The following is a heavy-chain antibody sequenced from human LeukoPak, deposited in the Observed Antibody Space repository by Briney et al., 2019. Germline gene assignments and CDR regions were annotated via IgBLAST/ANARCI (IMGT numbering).Heavy chain of an antibody. Sequence: ASVKVSCKASGYTFTSYYMYWVRQAPGQGLEWMGIINPSGGSTSYAQKFQGRVTMTRDTSTTTVYMELSSLRFEDTAVYYCARELHATYYFDFWGQGTLVTVSS. D-gene: IGHD3-10*01. CDR2: INPSGGST. J-gene: IGHJ4*02. CDR3: ARELHATYYFDF. CDR1: GYTFTSYY. V-gene: IGHV1-46*01.